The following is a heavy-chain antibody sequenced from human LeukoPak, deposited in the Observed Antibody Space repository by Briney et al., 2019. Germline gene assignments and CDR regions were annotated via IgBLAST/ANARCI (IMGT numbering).Heavy chain of an antibody. CDR3: AKAGTSSRWSEIDY. CDR2: ISWNSGSI. D-gene: IGHD6-19*01. Sequence: PGGSLRLSCAASGFTFDDYAMHWVRQAPGQGLEWVSGISWNSGSIGYADSVKGRFTISRDNAKNSLYLQMNSLRAEDTALYYCAKAGTSSRWSEIDYWGQGTLVTVSS. V-gene: IGHV3-9*01. CDR1: GFTFDDYA. J-gene: IGHJ4*02.